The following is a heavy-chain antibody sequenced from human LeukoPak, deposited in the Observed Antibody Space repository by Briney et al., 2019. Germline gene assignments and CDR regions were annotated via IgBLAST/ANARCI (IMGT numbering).Heavy chain of an antibody. D-gene: IGHD5-12*01. CDR3: ARGEEWLRLRHYYYYGMDV. J-gene: IGHJ6*02. Sequence: SQTLSLTCAISGDSVSSNSAAWNWIRQSPSRGLEWLGRTYYRSKWYNDYAVSVKSRITINPDTSKNQFSLQLNSVTPEDTAVYYCARGEEWLRLRHYYYYGMDVWGQGTTVTVSS. CDR2: TYYRSKWYN. V-gene: IGHV6-1*01. CDR1: GDSVSSNSAA.